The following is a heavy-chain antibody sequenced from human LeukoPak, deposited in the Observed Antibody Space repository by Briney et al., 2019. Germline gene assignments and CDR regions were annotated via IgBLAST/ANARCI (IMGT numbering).Heavy chain of an antibody. V-gene: IGHV4-4*07. CDR3: ARDGFRYYYDSSGYCSPTYYFDY. D-gene: IGHD3-22*01. Sequence: SETLSLTCTVSGGSISSYYWSWIRQPAGKGLEWIGRIYTSGSTNYNPSLKSRLTMSVDTSNNQFSQKLSSVTAADTAVYYCARDGFRYYYDSSGYCSPTYYFDYWGQGTLVTVSS. CDR1: GGSISSYY. J-gene: IGHJ4*02. CDR2: IYTSGST.